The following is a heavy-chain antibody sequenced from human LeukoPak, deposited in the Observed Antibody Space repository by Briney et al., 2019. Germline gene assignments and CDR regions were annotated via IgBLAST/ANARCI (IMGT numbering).Heavy chain of an antibody. CDR3: MTAAGYNFGQY. CDR2: LYIGGNT. D-gene: IGHD5-18*01. CDR1: GFTFNTYT. V-gene: IGHV3-23*05. Sequence: GGSLRLSCAASGFTFNTYTMNWVRQAPGKGLEWVSALYIGGNTYYADSVRGRFTISRDNSKNTLYLQTNSLRAEDTAIYYCMTAAGYNFGQYWGQGTLVTVSS. J-gene: IGHJ4*02.